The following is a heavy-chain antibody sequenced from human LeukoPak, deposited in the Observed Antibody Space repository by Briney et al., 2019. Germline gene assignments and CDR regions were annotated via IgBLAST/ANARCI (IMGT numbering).Heavy chain of an antibody. V-gene: IGHV3-7*01. CDR2: IKQDGNQT. D-gene: IGHD2-8*01. CDR3: ATNILDY. Sequence: GGSTRLSCKVSGLTFASYWMSWVRQAPGKGLEWVANIKQDGNQTYYAESLKGRFTISRDNAENSLFLDMRGLGPQDTAVYYCATNILDYWGQGTLVTVSS. CDR1: GLTFASYW. J-gene: IGHJ4*02.